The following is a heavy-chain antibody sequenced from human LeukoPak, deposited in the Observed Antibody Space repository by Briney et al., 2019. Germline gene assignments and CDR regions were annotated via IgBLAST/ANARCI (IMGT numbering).Heavy chain of an antibody. J-gene: IGHJ6*03. V-gene: IGHV3-13*03. CDR2: IGTAGDT. CDR3: ARDLYWNDYVWGSYRWSMDV. Sequence: GGSLRLSCAACGFTFSSYDMHWVRQATGKGLEWVSAIGTAGDTYYPGSVKGQFTISRENAKNSLYLQMNSLRAADTAVYYCARDLYWNDYVWGSYRWSMDVWGKGTTVTVSS. D-gene: IGHD3-16*02. CDR1: GFTFSSYD.